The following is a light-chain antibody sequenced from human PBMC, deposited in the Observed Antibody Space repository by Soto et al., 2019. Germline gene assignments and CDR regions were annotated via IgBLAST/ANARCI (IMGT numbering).Light chain of an antibody. CDR3: MQGRYWPS. Sequence: DVAMTQSPLSLSVTLGQPASISCTSSLSLVNSDGNSSLNWFHQRPVQSPRRRLYKASNRDSGGPDRFSSSGSGTDFALQISRVEAEDVGIYYCMQGRYWPSFGQGTRMEI. J-gene: IGKJ2*03. CDR2: KAS. V-gene: IGKV2-30*01. CDR1: LSLVNSDGNSS.